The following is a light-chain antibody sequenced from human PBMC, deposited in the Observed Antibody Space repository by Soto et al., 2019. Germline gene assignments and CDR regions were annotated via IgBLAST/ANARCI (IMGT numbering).Light chain of an antibody. J-gene: IGLJ2*01. CDR2: ANS. Sequence: QSVLTQPPSVSGAPGQRVTISCIGSSSNIGAGYDVNWYQQLPGTAPKLLIYANSNRPSGVPDRLSGSKSGTSAFLAITGLQAEDEADYYCQSYDSSLSVVVFGGGTKVTVL. V-gene: IGLV1-40*01. CDR1: SSNIGAGYD. CDR3: QSYDSSLSVVV.